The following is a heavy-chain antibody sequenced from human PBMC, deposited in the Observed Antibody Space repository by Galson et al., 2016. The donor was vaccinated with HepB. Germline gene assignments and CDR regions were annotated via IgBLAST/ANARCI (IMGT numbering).Heavy chain of an antibody. V-gene: IGHV4-59*01. CDR3: ARTGNFDY. Sequence: ETLSLTCTISRGSISSYYWSWIRQPPGKGLEWIGYIAYSGNTHYNPSLKSRVTISLDKSKDQVSLKLRSVTPPDTAVYYRARTGNFDYWGQGTLVAVSS. D-gene: IGHD1-1*01. J-gene: IGHJ4*02. CDR1: RGSISSYY. CDR2: IAYSGNT.